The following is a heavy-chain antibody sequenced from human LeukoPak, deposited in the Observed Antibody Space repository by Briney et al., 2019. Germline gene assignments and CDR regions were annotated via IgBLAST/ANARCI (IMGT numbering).Heavy chain of an antibody. D-gene: IGHD4-23*01. CDR2: IYYSGST. V-gene: IGHV4-39*07. CDR3: VGGFPHWFDP. Sequence: PSETLSLTCTVSGGSISSYYWGWIRQPPGKGLEWIGSIYYSGSTYYNPSLKSRVTISVDTSKNQFSLKLSSVTAADTAVYYAVGGFPHWFDPWGQGTLVTVSS. J-gene: IGHJ5*02. CDR1: GGSISSYY.